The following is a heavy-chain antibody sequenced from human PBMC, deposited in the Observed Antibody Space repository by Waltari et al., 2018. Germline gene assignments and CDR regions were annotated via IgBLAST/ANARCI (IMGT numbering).Heavy chain of an antibody. V-gene: IGHV4-4*07. CDR1: GDSISSYY. J-gene: IGHJ5*02. Sequence: QVHLQESGPGLVKPSETLSLTCTVSGDSISSYYWTWIRQPDGKGLEWCGRISSSGKTFNNPTLKSRDTMSVDTSKNQISLKVISVTAADTAVYYCVRDQRVGGTLLYNWFDPWGQGTLVTVSS. D-gene: IGHD1-26*01. CDR2: ISSSGKT. CDR3: VRDQRVGGTLLYNWFDP.